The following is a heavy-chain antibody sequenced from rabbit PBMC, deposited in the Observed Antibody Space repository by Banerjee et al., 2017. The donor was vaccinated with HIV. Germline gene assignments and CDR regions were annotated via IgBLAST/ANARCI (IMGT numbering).Heavy chain of an antibody. V-gene: IGHV1S40*01. D-gene: IGHD4-1*01. CDR3: ARDLAGVIGWNFGL. J-gene: IGHJ3*01. CDR1: GFSFSNGYV. Sequence: QSLEESGGDLVKPEGSLTLTCTASGFSFSNGYVMCWVRQAPGKGLEWIGCIYTGSSGVTYYASWAKGRFTISKTSSTTVTLQMTSLTAADTATYFCARDLAGVIGWNFGLWGQGTLVTVS. CDR2: IYTGSSGVT.